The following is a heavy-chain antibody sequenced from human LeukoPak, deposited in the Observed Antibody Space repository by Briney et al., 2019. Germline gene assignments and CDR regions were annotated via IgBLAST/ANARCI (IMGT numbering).Heavy chain of an antibody. CDR1: GFTFSSYA. CDR2: ISYDGSNR. D-gene: IGHD6-13*01. Sequence: PGGSLRLSCAASGFTFSSYAMHWVRQAPGKGLEWAAAISYDGSNRYYADSVKGRFTISRDNSKNTLYLQMNSLRTEDTAVYYCVRLTAAGRRTDFDYWGQGTLVTVSS. CDR3: VRLTAAGRRTDFDY. V-gene: IGHV3-30*04. J-gene: IGHJ4*02.